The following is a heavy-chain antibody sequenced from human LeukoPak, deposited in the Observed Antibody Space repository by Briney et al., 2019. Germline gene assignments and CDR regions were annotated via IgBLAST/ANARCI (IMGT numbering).Heavy chain of an antibody. Sequence: SETLSLTCTVSGGSISSYYWSWIRQPPGKGLEWIGYIYYSGSTNYNPSLKSRVTISVDTSKNQFSLKLSSVTAADTAVYYCARGPRYCSSTSCYLIYWGQGTLVTVSS. CDR2: IYYSGST. CDR3: ARGPRYCSSTSCYLIY. D-gene: IGHD2-2*01. V-gene: IGHV4-59*01. CDR1: GGSISSYY. J-gene: IGHJ4*02.